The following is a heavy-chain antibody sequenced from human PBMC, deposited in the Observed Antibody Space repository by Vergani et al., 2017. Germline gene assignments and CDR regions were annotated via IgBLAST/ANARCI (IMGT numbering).Heavy chain of an antibody. CDR3: ARGPWYSSSWLGDWFDP. Sequence: EVQLVESGGGLVKPGGSLRLSCAASVFTFSSYWMHWVRQAPGKGLVWVSRINSDGSSTSYADSVKGRFTISRDNAKNTLYLQMNSLRAEDTAVYYCARGPWYSSSWLGDWFDPWGQGTLVTVSS. J-gene: IGHJ5*02. CDR1: VFTFSSYW. D-gene: IGHD6-13*01. CDR2: INSDGSST. V-gene: IGHV3-74*02.